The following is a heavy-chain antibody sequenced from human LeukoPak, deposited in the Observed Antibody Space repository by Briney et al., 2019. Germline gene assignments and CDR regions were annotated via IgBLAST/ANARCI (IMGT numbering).Heavy chain of an antibody. J-gene: IGHJ4*02. CDR1: GFTFSGSA. Sequence: GGSLKLSCAASGFTFSGSAMHWVRQASGKGLERVGRIRSKANSYATAYAASVKGRFTISRDDSKNTAYLQMNSLKTEDTAVYYCTRRDYGGEVDDYWGQGTLVTVSS. CDR3: TRRDYGGEVDDY. D-gene: IGHD4-17*01. V-gene: IGHV3-73*01. CDR2: IRSKANSYAT.